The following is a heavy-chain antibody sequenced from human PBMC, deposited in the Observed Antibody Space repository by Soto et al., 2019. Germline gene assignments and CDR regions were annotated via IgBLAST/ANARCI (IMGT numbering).Heavy chain of an antibody. V-gene: IGHV3-7*01. CDR2: INQDGTEK. Sequence: EVQLVESGGGVVQPGGSLRLSCATSGFTFSRYWMTWVRQVPGKGLEWVAIINQDGTEKYYLASVKGRFTISRDNAKDSLDLQMNALSADDTAVYYCAKAPDGSGREYYCDYWGQGTLVTVSS. D-gene: IGHD3-10*01. CDR1: GFTFSRYW. J-gene: IGHJ4*02. CDR3: AKAPDGSGREYYCDY.